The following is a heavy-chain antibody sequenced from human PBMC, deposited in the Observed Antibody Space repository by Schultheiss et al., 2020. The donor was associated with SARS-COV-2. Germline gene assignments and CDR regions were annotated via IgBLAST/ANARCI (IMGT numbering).Heavy chain of an antibody. J-gene: IGHJ6*03. CDR1: GGSISSGGYY. D-gene: IGHD1-14*01. CDR2: IYYSGST. CDR3: ARGNRRSHNYYYYYMDV. V-gene: IGHV4-31*03. Sequence: SETLSLTCTVSGGSISSGGYYWSWIRQHPGKGLEWIGYIYYSGSTYYNPSLKSRVTISVDTSKNQFSLKLSSVTAADTAVYYCARGNRRSHNYYYYYMDVWGKGTTVTVSS.